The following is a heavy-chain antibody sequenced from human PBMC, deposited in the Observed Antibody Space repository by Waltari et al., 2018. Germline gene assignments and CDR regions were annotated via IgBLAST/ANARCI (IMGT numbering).Heavy chain of an antibody. CDR2: IMHILGIA. V-gene: IGHV1-69*02. CDR1: GGTFSSYA. D-gene: IGHD2-21*01. J-gene: IGHJ3*02. Sequence: QVQLVQSGAEVKKPGSSVKVSCKASGGTFSSYAISWVRQAPGQGLEWMGGIMHILGIANYAQTCQGRVTITADESTSTAYMELSSLRSEDTAAYYCARRYCGGDAPCAFDIGGQGTMVTVSS. CDR3: ARRYCGGDAPCAFDI.